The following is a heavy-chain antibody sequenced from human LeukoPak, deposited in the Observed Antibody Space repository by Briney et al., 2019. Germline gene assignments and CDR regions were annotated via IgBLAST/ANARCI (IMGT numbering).Heavy chain of an antibody. CDR2: IYYSWST. CDR3: ARHDVGSGQFDY. V-gene: IGHV4-39*01. D-gene: IGHD6-19*01. CDR1: GGSISSSSYY. Sequence: SETLSLTCTVSGGSISSSSYYRGRIRQPPGKGLEWSGSIYYSWSTYYNPSLTSRVTLSVDMSKSQVSLSLSSVTAADTAVYYCARHDVGSGQFDYWGQGAMITVS. J-gene: IGHJ4*02.